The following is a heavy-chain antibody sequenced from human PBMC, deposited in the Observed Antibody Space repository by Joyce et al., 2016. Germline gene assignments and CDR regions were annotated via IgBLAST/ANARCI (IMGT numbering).Heavy chain of an antibody. CDR3: GRVDPTEQPIDY. Sequence: EVQLVESGGGLVKPGGSLRLSCAASGFAFSTYTMIWVRQAPGKGLEWVSSIRDNSRFIYYTDSLKGRFTISRDNAKNSLDLQMNSLRAEDTAVYYCGRVDPTEQPIDYWGQGTLVTVSS. V-gene: IGHV3-21*01. CDR1: GFAFSTYT. D-gene: IGHD6-13*01. J-gene: IGHJ4*02. CDR2: IRDNSRFI.